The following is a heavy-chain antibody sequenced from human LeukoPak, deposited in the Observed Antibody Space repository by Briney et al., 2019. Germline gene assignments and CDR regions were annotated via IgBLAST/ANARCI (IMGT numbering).Heavy chain of an antibody. CDR2: ISAYNDNT. CDR3: ARASGYSYAAY. Sequence: ASVKVSCKASGYSFTSFAFSWVRQAPAQGLEWMGWISAYNDNTNSVQKFQGRVTMTTDTSTSTVYMELSSLRSEDTAVYYCARASGYSYAAYWGQGTLVTVSS. CDR1: GYSFTSFA. J-gene: IGHJ4*02. V-gene: IGHV1-18*01. D-gene: IGHD5-18*01.